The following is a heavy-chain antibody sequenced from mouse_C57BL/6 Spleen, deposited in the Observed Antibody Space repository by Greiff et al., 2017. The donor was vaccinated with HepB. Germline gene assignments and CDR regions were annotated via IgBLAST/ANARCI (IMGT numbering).Heavy chain of an antibody. CDR2: IYPGSGST. CDR1: GYTFTSYW. V-gene: IGHV1-55*01. Sequence: QVQLQQSGAELVKPGASVKMSCKASGYTFTSYWITWVKQRPGQGLEWIGDIYPGSGSTNYNEKFKSKATLTVDTSSSTAYMQLSSLTSEDSSVYYCASHSLYFDVWGTGTTVTVSS. D-gene: IGHD6-2*01. CDR3: ASHSLYFDV. J-gene: IGHJ1*03.